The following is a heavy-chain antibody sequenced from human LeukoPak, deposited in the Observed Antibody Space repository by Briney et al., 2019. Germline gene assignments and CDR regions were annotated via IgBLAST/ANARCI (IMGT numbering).Heavy chain of an antibody. CDR3: ATPKGGSGSYRTPLDY. V-gene: IGHV3-48*01. J-gene: IGHJ4*02. Sequence: GGSLRLSCAASGFTFSSYSMNWVRQAPGKGLEWVSYISSSSSTIYYADFVKGRFTISRDNSKNTLYLQMNSLRAEDTAVYYCATPKGGSGSYRTPLDYWGQGTLVTVSS. CDR2: ISSSSSTI. D-gene: IGHD3-10*01. CDR1: GFTFSSYS.